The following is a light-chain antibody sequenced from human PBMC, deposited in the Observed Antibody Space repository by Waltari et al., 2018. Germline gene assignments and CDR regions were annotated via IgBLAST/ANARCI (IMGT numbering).Light chain of an antibody. Sequence: SYVLTQPPSVSVAPGQTARITCGGTNIGSKSVHWYQQKPGQAPVPVVYDDSYRPSGRRGRCSCSNSGNTATLTISRVEAGDEADYYCQVGDSSSDHPDGVFGGGTKLTVL. CDR2: DDS. CDR3: QVGDSSSDHPDGV. CDR1: NIGSKS. V-gene: IGLV3-21*02. J-gene: IGLJ2*01.